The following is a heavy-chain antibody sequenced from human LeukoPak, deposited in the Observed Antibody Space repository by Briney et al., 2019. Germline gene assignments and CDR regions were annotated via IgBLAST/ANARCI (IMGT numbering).Heavy chain of an antibody. Sequence: GGSLRLSCTASGFSFSGHWMHWARQLPGKGLVWVSRISPTGSTTSYADSVKGRFTVSRDNAKNSLYLQMNSLRAEDTALYYCAKDSSYSNNGAFDYWGQGTLVTVSS. CDR2: ISPTGSTT. CDR3: AKDSSYSNNGAFDY. V-gene: IGHV3-74*01. J-gene: IGHJ4*02. CDR1: GFSFSGHW. D-gene: IGHD4-11*01.